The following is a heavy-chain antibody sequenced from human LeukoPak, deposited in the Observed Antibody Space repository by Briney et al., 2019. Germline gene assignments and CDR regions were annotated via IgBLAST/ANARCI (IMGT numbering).Heavy chain of an antibody. V-gene: IGHV3-21*01. J-gene: IGHJ5*02. D-gene: IGHD3-3*01. CDR3: ARDFWSGYYTGSCFDP. CDR1: GFTFGSYA. Sequence: GGSLRLSCAASGFTFGSYALNWVRQAPGKGLEWVSSITSSSSHIYYADSVKGRFTISRDSAKNSLYLQMNSLRAEDTAVYYCARDFWSGYYTGSCFDPWGQGTLVTVSS. CDR2: ITSSSSHI.